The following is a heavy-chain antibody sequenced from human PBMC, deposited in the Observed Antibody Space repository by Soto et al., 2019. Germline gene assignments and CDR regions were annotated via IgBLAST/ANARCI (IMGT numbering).Heavy chain of an antibody. J-gene: IGHJ4*02. CDR3: TTFRGYGNDY. CDR2: VKSNTDGGTT. D-gene: IGHD3-10*01. Sequence: GGSLRLSCAASGFIFSNAWMSWVRQAPGKGLEWVGRVKSNTDGGTTDYAAPVKGRFTISRDDSENTLYLQMNSLKPEDTAVYYCTTFRGYGNDYWGQGTLVTVSS. V-gene: IGHV3-15*01. CDR1: GFIFSNAW.